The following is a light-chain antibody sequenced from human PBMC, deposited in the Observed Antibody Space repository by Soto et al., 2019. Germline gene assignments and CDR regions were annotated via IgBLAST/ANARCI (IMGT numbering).Light chain of an antibody. CDR3: QHHTTLAS. J-gene: IGKJ1*01. Sequence: IQLTQAPSTLAECVGERVGSTCRASQSISDWLAWYQQKPGKAPKLLIFDASSLEIGVPSRFSGSGSGTEFTLTLRSLQPYYFAPYFCQHHTTLASFGRGTKVDIK. CDR2: DAS. CDR1: QSISDW. V-gene: IGKV1-5*01.